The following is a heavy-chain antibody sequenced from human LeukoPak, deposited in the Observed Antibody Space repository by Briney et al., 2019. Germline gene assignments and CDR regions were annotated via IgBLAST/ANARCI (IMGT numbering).Heavy chain of an antibody. V-gene: IGHV3-21*01. CDR1: GFTFSSYS. CDR2: ISSSSSYI. Sequence: NPGGSLRLSCAASGFTFSSYSMNWVRQAPGKGLEWVSSISSSSSYIYYADSVKGRFTISRDNSKNTLYLQMNSLRAEDTAVYYCARPSTQWLLLQYFDYWGQGTLVTVSP. J-gene: IGHJ4*02. CDR3: ARPSTQWLLLQYFDY. D-gene: IGHD2-15*01.